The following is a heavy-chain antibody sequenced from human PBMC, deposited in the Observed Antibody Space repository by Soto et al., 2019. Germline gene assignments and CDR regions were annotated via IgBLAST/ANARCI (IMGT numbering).Heavy chain of an antibody. CDR3: ARGDPGLQLRYRYCSGNNCFPFLDY. D-gene: IGHD2-15*01. CDR2: INHSGGT. V-gene: IGHV4-34*01. Sequence: PSETLSLTCAVYSGSFSGYYWSWIRQSPGKGLEWIGEINHSGGTNYNPSLKSRVTISVDTSKNQFSLNVSSVTAADTAVYYCARGDPGLQLRYRYCSGNNCFPFLDYWGQGTLVTVSS. CDR1: SGSFSGYY. J-gene: IGHJ4*02.